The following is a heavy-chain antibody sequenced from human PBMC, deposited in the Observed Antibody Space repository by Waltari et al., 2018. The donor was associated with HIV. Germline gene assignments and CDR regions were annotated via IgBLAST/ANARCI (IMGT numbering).Heavy chain of an antibody. V-gene: IGHV3-48*03. D-gene: IGHD3-10*01. Sequence: EVQLVESGGGLVQPGGSLRLSCAASGFTFSSYEMNWVRQGPGKGREWVAYMRRSGSTIHYADSVKGRFTISSDNAKNALYLRMNSLIAEDTAVYYCARAHITMIRGGNAFDIWGQGTMVTVSS. J-gene: IGHJ3*02. CDR1: GFTFSSYE. CDR3: ARAHITMIRGGNAFDI. CDR2: MRRSGSTI.